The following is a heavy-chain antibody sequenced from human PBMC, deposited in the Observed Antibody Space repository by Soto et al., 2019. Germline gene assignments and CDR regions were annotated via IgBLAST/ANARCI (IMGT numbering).Heavy chain of an antibody. CDR3: AKYAGGDCTNGVCYYMDV. V-gene: IGHV3-23*01. CDR2: ISGSGGST. J-gene: IGHJ6*03. Sequence: EVQLLESGGGLVQPGGSLRLSCADSVFTFSSYAVSWVRQAPGKGLEWVSAISGSGGSTYYADSVKGRFTISRDNSKNTLYLQMNSLRAEDTAVYYCAKYAGGDCTNGVCYYMDVWGKGTTVTVSS. CDR1: VFTFSSYA. D-gene: IGHD2-8*01.